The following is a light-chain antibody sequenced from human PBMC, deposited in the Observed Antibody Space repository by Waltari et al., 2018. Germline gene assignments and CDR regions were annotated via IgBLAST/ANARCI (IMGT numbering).Light chain of an antibody. CDR2: EVS. J-gene: IGLJ2*01. CDR1: SRDVGGYNY. V-gene: IGLV2-14*01. Sequence: QSALTQPASVSGSPGQPLPISCTGTSRDVGGYNYVPWYQQHPGKAPKLMIYEVSNRPSGVSNRFSGSKSGNTASLTISGLQAEDEADYYCSSYTSSSTLVFGGGTKLTVL. CDR3: SSYTSSSTLV.